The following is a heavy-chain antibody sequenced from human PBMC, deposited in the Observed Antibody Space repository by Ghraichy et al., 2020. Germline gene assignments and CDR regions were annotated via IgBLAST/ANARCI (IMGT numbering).Heavy chain of an antibody. CDR2: IYYSGST. CDR3: ARGTGVSIAARRIPLDY. V-gene: IGHV4-59*12. J-gene: IGHJ4*02. CDR1: GGSISSYY. Sequence: SETLSLTCTVSGGSISSYYWSWIRQPPGKGLEWIGYIYYSGSTNYNPSLKSRVTISVDTSKNQFSLKLSSVTATDTAVYYCARGTGVSIAARRIPLDYWGQGTLVTVSS. D-gene: IGHD6-6*01.